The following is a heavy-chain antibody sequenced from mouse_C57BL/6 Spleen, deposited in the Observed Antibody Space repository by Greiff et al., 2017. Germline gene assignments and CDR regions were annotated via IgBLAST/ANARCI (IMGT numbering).Heavy chain of an antibody. D-gene: IGHD1-1*01. CDR3: ARTGDYCSGFGV. Sequence: QVQLMESGPELVQPGASVKISCTASGYAFSSSWMTWVQQMPGKGLEWIGRIYPGDGDTNYNGKSKGKVTLTADKSSSTAYMPLSSLTSEDSAVYCCARTGDYCSGFGVWGTGATVTVSS. CDR2: IYPGDGDT. CDR1: GYAFSSSW. V-gene: IGHV1-82*01. J-gene: IGHJ1*03.